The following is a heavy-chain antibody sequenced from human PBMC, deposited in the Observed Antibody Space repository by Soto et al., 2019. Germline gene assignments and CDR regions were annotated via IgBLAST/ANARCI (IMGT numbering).Heavy chain of an antibody. J-gene: IGHJ6*02. Sequence: ASVKVSCKASGYTFTGYYMHWVRQAPGQGLEWMGWINPNSGGTNYAQKFQGWVTMTRDTSISTAYMELSRLRSDDTAVYYCARGGLITMIDYGMDVWGQGTTVTVS. CDR2: INPNSGGT. CDR3: ARGGLITMIDYGMDV. D-gene: IGHD3-22*01. CDR1: GYTFTGYY. V-gene: IGHV1-2*04.